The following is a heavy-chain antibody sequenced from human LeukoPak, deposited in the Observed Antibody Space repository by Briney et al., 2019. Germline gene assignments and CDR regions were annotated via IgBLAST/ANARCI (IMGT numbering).Heavy chain of an antibody. CDR1: GYTFIGYY. CDR2: VNPNSGGT. J-gene: IGHJ4*02. CDR3: ARESGSFDSSGYFDY. V-gene: IGHV1-2*02. D-gene: IGHD3-22*01. Sequence: ASVKVSCKASGYTFIGYYAHWVRQAPGQGLEWMGWVNPNSGGTDYAQKFQGRVTMTRDTSISTAYMELSRLRSDDTAVYYCARESGSFDSSGYFDYWGQGTLVTVSS.